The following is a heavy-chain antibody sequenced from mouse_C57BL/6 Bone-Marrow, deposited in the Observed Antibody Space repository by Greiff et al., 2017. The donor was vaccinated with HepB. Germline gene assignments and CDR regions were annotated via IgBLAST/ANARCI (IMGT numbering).Heavy chain of an antibody. CDR3: ASEYGSSYVAMDY. V-gene: IGHV5-17*01. CDR2: ISSGSSTI. Sequence: EVKLVESGGGLVKPGGSLKLSCAASGFTFSDYGMHWVRQAPEKGLEWVAYISSGSSTIYYADTVKGRFTISRDNAKNTLFLQMTSLRSEDTAMYYCASEYGSSYVAMDYWGQGTSVTVSS. J-gene: IGHJ4*01. CDR1: GFTFSDYG. D-gene: IGHD1-1*01.